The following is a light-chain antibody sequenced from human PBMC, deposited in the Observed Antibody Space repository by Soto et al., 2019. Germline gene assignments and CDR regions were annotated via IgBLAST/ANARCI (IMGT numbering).Light chain of an antibody. V-gene: IGLV2-14*01. J-gene: IGLJ2*01. CDR3: SSYTSSSTLVI. CDR1: SSDVGYSDH. Sequence: QSALTQPASVSGSPGQSITISCTGTSSDVGYSDHVSWYQQHPGKAPKLMIYHVSYRPSGVSNRFSGSKSGNTASLTISGLRAEGEADYYCSSYTSSSTLVIFGGGTKLTVL. CDR2: HVS.